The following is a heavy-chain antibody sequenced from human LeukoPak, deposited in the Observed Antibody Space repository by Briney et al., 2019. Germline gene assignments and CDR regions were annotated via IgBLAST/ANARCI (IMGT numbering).Heavy chain of an antibody. D-gene: IGHD6-13*01. Sequence: SETLSLTCAVYGGSFSGYYWSWIRQPPGKGLEWIGEINHSGSTNYNPSLKSRVTISVDTSKNQFSLKLSSVTAADTAVYYCARETITAGYMDVWGKGTTVTVSS. CDR2: INHSGST. CDR1: GGSFSGYY. CDR3: ARETITAGYMDV. V-gene: IGHV4-34*01. J-gene: IGHJ6*03.